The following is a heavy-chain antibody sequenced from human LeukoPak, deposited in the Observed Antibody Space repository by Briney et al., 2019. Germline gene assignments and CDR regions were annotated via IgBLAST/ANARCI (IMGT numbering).Heavy chain of an antibody. Sequence: RGSLRHACAASGLILNKDWGTWVRQAPGKGPEWVGSIKTNNDGGTTEYASPVEGIFIISRDDSKNTIYLQMNRLIIDDTAIYYCTPVMVEDRGFWGQGTLVTVSS. V-gene: IGHV3-15*01. J-gene: IGHJ4*02. CDR3: TPVMVEDRGF. D-gene: IGHD2-21*01. CDR1: GLILNKDW. CDR2: IKTNNDGGTT.